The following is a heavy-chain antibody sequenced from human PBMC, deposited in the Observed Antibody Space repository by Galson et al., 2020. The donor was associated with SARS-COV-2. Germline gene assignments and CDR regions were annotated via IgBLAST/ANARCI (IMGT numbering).Heavy chain of an antibody. D-gene: IGHD3-10*01. CDR2: ISYDGSNK. J-gene: IGHJ6*02. Sequence: GSLRLSCAASGFTFSSYAMHWVRQAPGKGLEWVAVISYDGSNKYYADSVKGRFTISRDNSKNTLYLQMNSLRAEDTAVYYCASDPSDITMVQREHFYSYGMDVWGQGTTVTVSS. CDR1: GFTFSSYA. CDR3: ASDPSDITMVQREHFYSYGMDV. V-gene: IGHV3-30*04.